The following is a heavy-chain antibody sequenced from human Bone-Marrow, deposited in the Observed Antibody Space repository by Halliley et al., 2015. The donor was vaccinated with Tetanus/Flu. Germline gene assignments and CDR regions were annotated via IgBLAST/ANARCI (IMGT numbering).Heavy chain of an antibody. Sequence: GWVSAIYSGGSTYYADSVKGRFTISTEKSNNSLFLQMNSLRAEDTAVYFCVRLVTAWYHFDYWGQGTLVTVSS. J-gene: IGHJ4*02. D-gene: IGHD6-13*01. CDR3: VRLVTAWYHFDY. CDR2: IYSGGST. V-gene: IGHV3-53*01.